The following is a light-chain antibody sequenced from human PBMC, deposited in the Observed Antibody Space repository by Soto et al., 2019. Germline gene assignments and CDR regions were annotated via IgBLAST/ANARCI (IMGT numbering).Light chain of an antibody. J-gene: IGLJ3*02. V-gene: IGLV2-8*01. CDR3: SSYAGSNNLGV. Sequence: QSALTQPPSASGSRGQSVTISCTGTSSDVGGYNYVSWYQQHPGKAPKLMIYEVSKRPSGVPDRFSGSKSGNTASLTVSGLQPEDEADYYCSSYAGSNNLGVFGRGTQLSVL. CDR2: EVS. CDR1: SSDVGGYNY.